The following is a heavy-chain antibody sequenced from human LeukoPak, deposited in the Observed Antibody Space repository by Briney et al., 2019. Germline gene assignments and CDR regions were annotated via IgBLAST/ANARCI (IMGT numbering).Heavy chain of an antibody. V-gene: IGHV1-18*04. D-gene: IGHD3-10*01. Sequence: ASVKVSCKASGYTFTSYYMHWVRQAPGQGLEWMGWISAYNGNTNYAQKLQGRVTMTTDTSTSTAYMELRSLRSDDTAVYYCARGAVRENYYYYYGMDVWGQGTTVTVSS. CDR2: ISAYNGNT. CDR1: GYTFTSYY. J-gene: IGHJ6*02. CDR3: ARGAVRENYYYYYGMDV.